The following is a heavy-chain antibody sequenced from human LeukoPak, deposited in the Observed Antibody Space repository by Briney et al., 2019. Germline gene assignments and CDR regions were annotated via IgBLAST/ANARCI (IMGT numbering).Heavy chain of an antibody. V-gene: IGHV1-3*01. CDR3: ARDYDYLWGSYRANHNYFDY. CDR1: GYTFTSYA. Sequence: AASVTVSCKASGYTFTSYAMHWVRQAPGQRLEWMGWINAGNGNTKYSQKFQGRVTITRDTSASTAYMELSSLTSEDTAVYYCARDYDYLWGSYRANHNYFDYWGQGTLVTVSS. CDR2: INAGNGNT. D-gene: IGHD3-16*02. J-gene: IGHJ4*02.